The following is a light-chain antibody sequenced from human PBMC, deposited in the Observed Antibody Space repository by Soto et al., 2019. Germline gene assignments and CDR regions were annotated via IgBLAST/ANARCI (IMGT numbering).Light chain of an antibody. CDR3: QRFDNSPPYT. J-gene: IGKJ2*01. CDR2: ATS. V-gene: IGKV3-20*01. CDR1: QTVNARY. Sequence: EIVLTQSPGTLSLSPGERATLSCRARQTVNARYVAWYQQKPGQAPRLLIYATSSRVTGIPDRFSGSGSGTDFSLSISKVEPEDFAVYFCQRFDNSPPYTFGQGTKLEIK.